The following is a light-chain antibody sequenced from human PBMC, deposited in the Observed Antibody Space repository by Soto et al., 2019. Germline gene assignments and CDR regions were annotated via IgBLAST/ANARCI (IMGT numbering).Light chain of an antibody. CDR1: SSDVGAYNY. Sequence: QSALTQPPSASGSPGQSVTISCTGTSSDVGAYNYVSWYQQHPGKAPKLMIYDVTKRPSGVPDRCSGSKSGNTASLTVSGLQDEYEADYYCISYAGSSIWVFGGGTKVTVL. J-gene: IGLJ3*02. CDR3: ISYAGSSIWV. CDR2: DVT. V-gene: IGLV2-8*01.